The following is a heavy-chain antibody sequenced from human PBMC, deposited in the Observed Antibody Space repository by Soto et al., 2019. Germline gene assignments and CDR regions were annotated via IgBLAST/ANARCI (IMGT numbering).Heavy chain of an antibody. J-gene: IGHJ5*02. CDR1: GGSIRSSTYN. V-gene: IGHV4-39*01. Sequence: QLQLQESGPGLVKPSETLSLTCTVSGGSIRSSTYNWGWIRQPPGKGLEWIGSIYNSGSIYYNPSLNSRVTISVDTAKNQFSLKLSSVTAADTAVYYCARHHETWIQLWLGGFDPWGQGTLVTVAS. CDR2: IYNSGSI. D-gene: IGHD5-18*01. CDR3: ARHHETWIQLWLGGFDP.